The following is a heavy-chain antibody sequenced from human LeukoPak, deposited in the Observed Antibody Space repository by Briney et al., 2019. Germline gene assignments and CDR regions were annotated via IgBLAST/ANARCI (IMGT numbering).Heavy chain of an antibody. CDR1: GYTFTSYD. Sequence: ASVKVSCKASGYTFTSYDINWVRQAPGQGFEWMGWMSPSIGNTGYAQKFQGRVTMTTDTSTSTAYMELRSLRSDDTAVYYCARDLDQYSGRFGGFGHDFWGQGTLVTV. J-gene: IGHJ4*02. CDR3: ARDLDQYSGRFGGFGHDF. D-gene: IGHD1-26*01. V-gene: IGHV1-8*01. CDR2: MSPSIGNT.